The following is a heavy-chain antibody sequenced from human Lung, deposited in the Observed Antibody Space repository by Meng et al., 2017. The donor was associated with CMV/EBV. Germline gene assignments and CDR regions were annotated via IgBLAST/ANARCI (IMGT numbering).Heavy chain of an antibody. D-gene: IGHD2-2*01. CDR1: GFTFSSYA. V-gene: IGHV3-23*01. CDR3: AKDGGYCSSTSCYLIPTYYYYYGMDV. J-gene: IGHJ6*02. CDR2: ISGSGGST. Sequence: GESLKISCAASGFTFSSYAMSWVRQAPGKGLEWVSAISGSGGSTYYADSVKGRFTISRDNSKNTLYLQMNSLRAEDTAVYYCAKDGGYCSSTSCYLIPTYYYYYGMDVWGQGTTVTVPS.